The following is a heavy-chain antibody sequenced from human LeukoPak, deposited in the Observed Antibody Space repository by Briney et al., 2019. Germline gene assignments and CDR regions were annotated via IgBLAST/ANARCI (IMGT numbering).Heavy chain of an antibody. Sequence: GEPLQISCQGSGSPFTSYWIGWVRQLPGKGLEWMGIIYPGDSDTTYSPSFQGQVTISADKSISTAYLQWSSLKALDTAMYYCARSKSRSFYFDYWGQGTLVTVSS. CDR1: GSPFTSYW. CDR2: IYPGDSDT. J-gene: IGHJ4*02. V-gene: IGHV5-51*01. CDR3: ARSKSRSFYFDY.